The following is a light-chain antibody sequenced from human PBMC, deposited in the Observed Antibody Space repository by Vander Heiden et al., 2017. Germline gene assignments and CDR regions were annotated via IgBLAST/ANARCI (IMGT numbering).Light chain of an antibody. CDR2: DAS. V-gene: IGKV3-15*01. CDR3: QQCKNWPPLT. Sequence: VLTQSPATLSVSPGERATLSCRASQSVASNISWYQQTPGQAPRLLIYDASTRATGIPARFSGSGSGTEFTLIISSLQSEDFAIYYCQQCKNWPPLTFGGGTKVEIK. CDR1: QSVASN. J-gene: IGKJ4*01.